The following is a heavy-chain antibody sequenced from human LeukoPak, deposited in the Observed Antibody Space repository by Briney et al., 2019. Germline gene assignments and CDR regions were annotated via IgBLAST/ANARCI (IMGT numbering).Heavy chain of an antibody. Sequence: PSETLSLTCTVSGGSISSYYWSWIRQPPEKGLEWIGYIYYSGSTNYNPSLKSRVTMSVDTSKNQFSLKLSSVTAADTAVYYCAREGGGFDYWGQGTLVTVSS. D-gene: IGHD3-16*01. V-gene: IGHV4-59*01. CDR3: AREGGGFDY. CDR1: GGSISSYY. CDR2: IYYSGST. J-gene: IGHJ4*02.